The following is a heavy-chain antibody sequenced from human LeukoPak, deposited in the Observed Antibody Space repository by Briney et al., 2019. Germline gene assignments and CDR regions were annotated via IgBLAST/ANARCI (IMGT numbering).Heavy chain of an antibody. J-gene: IGHJ4*02. V-gene: IGHV3-23*01. CDR2: ISGSGSST. CDR3: AKDLGPLVNFDY. CDR1: GFTFSSYA. D-gene: IGHD6-6*01. Sequence: GRSLRLSCAASGFTFSSYAMSWVRQAPGKGLEWVSVISGSGSSTYYADSVKGRFTISRDNSKNTLYLQMNSLRAEDTAVYYCAKDLGPLVNFDYWGQGTLVTVSS.